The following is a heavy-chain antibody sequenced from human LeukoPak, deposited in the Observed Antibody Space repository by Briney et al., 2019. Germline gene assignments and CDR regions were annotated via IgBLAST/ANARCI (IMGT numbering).Heavy chain of an antibody. Sequence: SPTLSLTFAISGDSVSINSAAWNWIRQSPSRGLEWLGSTYYRSKWYNDYAVAVKSRITINPDTSKNQFSLKLSSVTAADTAVYYCARGISLRVRYSKHGMDVWGKGTTVTVSS. CDR2: TYYRSKWYN. D-gene: IGHD5-12*01. CDR3: ARGISLRVRYSKHGMDV. CDR1: GDSVSINSAA. J-gene: IGHJ6*04. V-gene: IGHV6-1*01.